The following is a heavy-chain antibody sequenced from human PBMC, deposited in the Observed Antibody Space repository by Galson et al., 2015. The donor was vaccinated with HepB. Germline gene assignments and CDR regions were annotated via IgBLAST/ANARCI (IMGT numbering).Heavy chain of an antibody. D-gene: IGHD3-22*01. CDR3: AYSSGYLTYFDY. V-gene: IGHV3-30-3*01. CDR1: GFTFSTYT. J-gene: IGHJ4*02. Sequence: SLRLSCAASGFTFSTYTMHWVRQAPGKGLAWVAVISSDVSNKYYADSVKGRFTISRDTSKNTLYQQVNSPRAEDTAVYYCAYSSGYLTYFDYWGQGTLVTVSS. CDR2: ISSDVSNK.